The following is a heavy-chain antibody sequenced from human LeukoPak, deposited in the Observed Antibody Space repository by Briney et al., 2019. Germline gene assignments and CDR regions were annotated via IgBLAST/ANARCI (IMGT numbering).Heavy chain of an antibody. V-gene: IGHV3-64*01. CDR2: ISFNGGST. Sequence: GGSVTLSCTASGFTFSNYAMHWVRQAPGKGLECVGAISFNGGSTYYANFVKGRFTISRDTSKNTVYLQLGSLRADDKAVYYCERDRDSSGYYY. J-gene: IGHJ6*01. D-gene: IGHD3-22*01. CDR3: ERDRDSSGYYY. CDR1: GFTFSNYA.